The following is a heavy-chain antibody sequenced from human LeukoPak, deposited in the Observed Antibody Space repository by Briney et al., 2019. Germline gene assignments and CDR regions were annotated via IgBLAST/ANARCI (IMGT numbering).Heavy chain of an antibody. CDR2: INPNGGGT. J-gene: IGHJ4*02. CDR1: GYTFTGYY. D-gene: IGHD6-19*01. CDR3: ARENNSGWYRKAAFDY. V-gene: IGHV1-2*02. Sequence: ASVKVSCKASGYTFTGYYMHWVRQAPGQGLEWMGWINPNGGGTSYAQKFQGRVTLTRDTSISTAYMEVNRLESDDTAVYYCARENNSGWYRKAAFDYWGQRTMVTVTS.